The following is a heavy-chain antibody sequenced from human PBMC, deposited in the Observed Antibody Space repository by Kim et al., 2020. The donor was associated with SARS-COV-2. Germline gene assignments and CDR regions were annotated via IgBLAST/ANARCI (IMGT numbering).Heavy chain of an antibody. CDR2: INAGNGNT. D-gene: IGHD3-10*01. Sequence: ASVKVSCKASGYTFTSYAMHWVRQAPGQRLEWMGWINAGNGNTKYSQKFQGRVTITRDTSASTAYMELSSLRSEDTAVYYCARGRYYGSGSYYLNWFDTWGPGTLVTVSS. CDR1: GYTFTSYA. V-gene: IGHV1-3*01. J-gene: IGHJ5*02. CDR3: ARGRYYGSGSYYLNWFDT.